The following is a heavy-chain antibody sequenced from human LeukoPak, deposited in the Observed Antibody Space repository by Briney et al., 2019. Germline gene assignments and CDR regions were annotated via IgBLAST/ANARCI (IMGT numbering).Heavy chain of an antibody. CDR3: ARRANMVTTRFFDL. D-gene: IGHD4-17*01. J-gene: IGHJ2*01. Sequence: GESLKISCEGSGYIFTDFWIGWVRHMPGKGLEWIASIYVGDSATTYSPSFQGQVTISADRSIRTAYLHWSSLKASDTAMYYCARRANMVTTRFFDLWGRGTLVTVSS. CDR1: GYIFTDFW. CDR2: IYVGDSAT. V-gene: IGHV5-51*01.